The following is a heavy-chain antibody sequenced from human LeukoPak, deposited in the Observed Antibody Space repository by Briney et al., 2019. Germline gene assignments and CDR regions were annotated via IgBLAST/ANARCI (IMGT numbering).Heavy chain of an antibody. CDR2: ISYDGSNK. V-gene: IGHV3-30*04. J-gene: IGHJ6*02. Sequence: GGSLRLSCAASGFTFSSYAMHWVRQAPGKGLEWVAVISYDGSNKYYADSVKGRFTISRDTSKNTLYLQVNSLRGEDTAVYYCARAGGGHFFYGMDVWGQGTTVTVSS. CDR3: ARAGGGHFFYGMDV. CDR1: GFTFSSYA. D-gene: IGHD3-16*01.